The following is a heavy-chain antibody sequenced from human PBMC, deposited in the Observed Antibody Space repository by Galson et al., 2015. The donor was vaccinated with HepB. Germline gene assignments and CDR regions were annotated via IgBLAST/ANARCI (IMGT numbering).Heavy chain of an antibody. Sequence: SLRLSCAASGFTFSSYGMHWVRQAPGKGLEWVAVISYDGSNKYYADSVKGRFTISRDNSKNTLYLQMNSLRAEDTAVYYCAKEDTKYSYGRPFDYWGQGTLVTVSS. CDR2: ISYDGSNK. V-gene: IGHV3-30*18. J-gene: IGHJ4*02. D-gene: IGHD5-18*01. CDR3: AKEDTKYSYGRPFDY. CDR1: GFTFSSYG.